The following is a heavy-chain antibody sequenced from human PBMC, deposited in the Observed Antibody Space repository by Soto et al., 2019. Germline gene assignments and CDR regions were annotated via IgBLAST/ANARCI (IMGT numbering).Heavy chain of an antibody. CDR1: GFTFSSYA. CDR3: AREDSGSRNYFDY. CDR2: ISYDGSNK. J-gene: IGHJ4*02. V-gene: IGHV3-30-3*01. D-gene: IGHD1-26*01. Sequence: GGSLRLSCAASGFTFSSYAMHWVRQAPGKGLEWVAVISYDGSNKYYADSVKGRFTISRDNSKNTLYLQMNSLRAEDTAVYYCAREDSGSRNYFDYWGQGTLVTVS.